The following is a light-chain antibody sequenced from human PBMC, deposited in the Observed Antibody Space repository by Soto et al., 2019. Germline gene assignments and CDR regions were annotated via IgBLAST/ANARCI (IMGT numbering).Light chain of an antibody. V-gene: IGLV2-14*01. CDR2: EVS. CDR3: TSFTSMTTLV. CDR1: SSDIGAYNY. J-gene: IGLJ2*01. Sequence: QSALTQPASVSGSPGQSIAISCTGTSSDIGAYNYVSWYQQHPGKAPKLLIYEVSNRPSGVSPRFSGSKSGNTASLTISGLRAEDEALYHCTSFTSMTTLVFGGGTKLTVL.